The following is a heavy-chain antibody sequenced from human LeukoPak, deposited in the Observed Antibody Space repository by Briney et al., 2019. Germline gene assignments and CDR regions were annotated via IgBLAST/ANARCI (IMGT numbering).Heavy chain of an antibody. CDR3: AKGHLPGIVVADRDY. V-gene: IGHV3-23*01. Sequence: GGSLRLSCAASGFTFNRYGMSWVRQAPGKGLEWVSAISGSGGTTYYADSVKGRFTISRDNSKNTLYLQINSLIGEDTAVYYCAKGHLPGIVVADRDYWGKGTLVTVSS. J-gene: IGHJ4*02. CDR2: ISGSGGTT. D-gene: IGHD6-19*01. CDR1: GFTFNRYG.